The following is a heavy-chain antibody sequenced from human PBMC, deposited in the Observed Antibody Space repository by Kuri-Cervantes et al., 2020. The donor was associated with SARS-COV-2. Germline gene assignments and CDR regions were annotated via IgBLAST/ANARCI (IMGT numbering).Heavy chain of an antibody. D-gene: IGHD3-22*01. CDR1: GFTFSHYW. J-gene: IGHJ4*02. CDR3: ASYYLATGDYFDF. V-gene: IGHV3-7*05. CDR2: IKGDGSEK. Sequence: GGSLRLSCAASGFTFSHYWMSWARQAPGKGLEWVANIKGDGSEKYYADSLKGRFTISRDNAKNSLYLQMNSLRAEDTAVYYCASYYLATGDYFDFWGQGTRVTVSS.